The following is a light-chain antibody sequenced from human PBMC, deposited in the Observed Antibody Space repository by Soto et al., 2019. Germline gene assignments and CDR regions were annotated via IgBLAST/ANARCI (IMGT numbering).Light chain of an antibody. J-gene: IGLJ1*01. CDR1: SSDVGGYNY. CDR3: GSYAGCSSFV. Sequence: QSALTQPPSASGSPGQSVTISCTGTSSDVGGYNYVSWYQLHPGRAPKLMIYEVTKRPSGVPDRFSGSKSGNTASLTVSGLRAEDEADYYCGSYAGCSSFVFGTGTKLTVL. CDR2: EVT. V-gene: IGLV2-8*01.